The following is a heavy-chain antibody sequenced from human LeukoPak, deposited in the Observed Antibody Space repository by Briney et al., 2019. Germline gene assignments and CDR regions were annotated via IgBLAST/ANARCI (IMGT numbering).Heavy chain of an antibody. CDR2: IFGSGGSP. CDR1: GFTFGSFA. CDR3: GKTTAGYSSGQKPAWPVDY. D-gene: IGHD5-18*01. J-gene: IGHJ4*02. V-gene: IGHV3-23*01. Sequence: PGRSLRLSCEASGFTFGSFAMYWVRQAPGKGLEWIAGIFGSGGSPHYADSVKGRFTISRDNSKNTVYLQINSLRAEDTAVYYCGKTTAGYSSGQKPAWPVDYWGQGTLVTVSS.